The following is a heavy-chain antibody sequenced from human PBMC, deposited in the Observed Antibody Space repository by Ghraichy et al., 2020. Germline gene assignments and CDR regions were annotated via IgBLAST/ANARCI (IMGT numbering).Heavy chain of an antibody. Sequence: GESLNISCAASGFAFSYFSIHWVRQSPGKGLEWVTLVSNDGSSKYYADSVKGRFSISRDNSKNTVYLQMNSLRPEDTAMYYCARLVYHYGSGSPDDLDIWGQGTMVAVSS. J-gene: IGHJ3*02. V-gene: IGHV3-30-3*01. D-gene: IGHD3-10*01. CDR2: VSNDGSSK. CDR1: GFAFSYFS. CDR3: ARLVYHYGSGSPDDLDI.